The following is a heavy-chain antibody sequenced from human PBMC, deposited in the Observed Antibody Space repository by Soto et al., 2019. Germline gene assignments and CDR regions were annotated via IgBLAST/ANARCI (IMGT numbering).Heavy chain of an antibody. J-gene: IGHJ5*02. Sequence: QVQLQASGPGLVKPSQTLSLTCTVSGDSISRGGYYWNRIRQHPRKGLEWIGYISHSGSTNYNPSLKSRVCISVDTSKNRLSLEVSSVTAADTAIYCCARDGAGAYGLGWFAPWGQGILVTVSS. V-gene: IGHV4-31*03. CDR2: ISHSGST. CDR3: ARDGAGAYGLGWFAP. D-gene: IGHD2-21*01. CDR1: GDSISRGGYY.